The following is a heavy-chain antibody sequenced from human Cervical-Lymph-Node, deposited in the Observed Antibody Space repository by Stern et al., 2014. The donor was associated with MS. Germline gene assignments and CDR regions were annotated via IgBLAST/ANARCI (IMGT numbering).Heavy chain of an antibody. D-gene: IGHD1-1*01. Sequence: QITLKESGPTLVKPTQTLTLTCTFSGFSLSTSGVGVGWIRQPPGKALEWLALIYWDDDKRYSPSLESRLTITKDTSKKLVFLTMTNMDPVDTATYYCAHLTTATALDYWGQGTLVTVSS. V-gene: IGHV2-5*02. CDR3: AHLTTATALDY. CDR1: GFSLSTSGVG. J-gene: IGHJ4*02. CDR2: IYWDDDK.